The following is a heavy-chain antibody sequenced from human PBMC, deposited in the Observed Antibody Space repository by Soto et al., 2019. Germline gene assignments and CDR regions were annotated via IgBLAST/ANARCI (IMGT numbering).Heavy chain of an antibody. CDR3: TQPAYDSSGYYYDS. Sequence: ASVKVSCKVSGYTLTELSMHWVRQAPGKGLEWMGGFDPEDGETIYAQKFQGRVTMTEDTSTDTAYMELSSLRSEDTAVYYCTQPAYDSSGYYYDSWGQGTLVTVSS. CDR1: GYTLTELS. D-gene: IGHD3-22*01. J-gene: IGHJ4*02. CDR2: FDPEDGET. V-gene: IGHV1-24*01.